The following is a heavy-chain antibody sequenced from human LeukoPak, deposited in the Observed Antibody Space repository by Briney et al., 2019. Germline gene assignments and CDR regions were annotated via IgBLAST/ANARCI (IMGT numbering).Heavy chain of an antibody. CDR1: GFTFSSFG. J-gene: IGHJ4*02. D-gene: IGHD5-18*01. CDR2: ISFDGSNK. Sequence: GGSLRLSCAASGFTFSSFGMHWVRQAPGKGLEWVTFISFDGSNKYYADSVKGRFTISRDNSKNTLYLQMNSLRAEDTAVYYCARDRGYSYLYYFDYWGQGTLVTVSS. V-gene: IGHV3-30*03. CDR3: ARDRGYSYLYYFDY.